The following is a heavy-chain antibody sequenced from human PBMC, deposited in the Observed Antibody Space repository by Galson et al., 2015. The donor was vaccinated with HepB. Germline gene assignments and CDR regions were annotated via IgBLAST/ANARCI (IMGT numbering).Heavy chain of an antibody. V-gene: IGHV3-15*07. CDR3: TTDPLTMVRGVKGPPYNWFDP. Sequence: SLRLSCAASGFTFSNAWMNWVRQAPGKGLEWVGRIKSETDGGTTDYAAPVKGRFTISRDDPKNTLYLQMNSLKTEDTAVYYCTTDPLTMVRGVKGPPYNWFDPWGQGTLVTVSS. D-gene: IGHD3-10*01. CDR1: GFTFSNAW. CDR2: IKSETDGGTT. J-gene: IGHJ5*02.